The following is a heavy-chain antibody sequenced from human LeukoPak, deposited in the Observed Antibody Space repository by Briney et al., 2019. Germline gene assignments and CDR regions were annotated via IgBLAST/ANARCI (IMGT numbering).Heavy chain of an antibody. CDR1: GITLSNYG. V-gene: IGHV3-23*01. J-gene: IGHJ4*02. CDR2: ISDSGGST. D-gene: IGHD6-13*01. Sequence: GGSLRLSCPVSGITLSNYGMSWVRQAPGKGLEGVAGISDSGGSTKYADSVKGRFTISRDNAKNSLYLQMNSLRAEDTAVYYCARGGKAAAGTLSGYWGQGTLVTVSS. CDR3: ARGGKAAAGTLSGY.